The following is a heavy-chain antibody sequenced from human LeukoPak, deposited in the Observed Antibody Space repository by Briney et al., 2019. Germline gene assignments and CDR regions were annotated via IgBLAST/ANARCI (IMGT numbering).Heavy chain of an antibody. CDR3: AKDISYSSGLDAFDI. CDR2: ISWNSGSI. D-gene: IGHD6-19*01. CDR1: GFTFSSYG. J-gene: IGHJ3*02. V-gene: IGHV3-9*01. Sequence: GGSLRLSCAASGFTFSSYGMHWVRQAPGKGLEWVSGISWNSGSIGYADSVKGRFTISRDNAKNSLYLQMNSLRAEDTALYYCAKDISYSSGLDAFDIWGQGTMVTVSS.